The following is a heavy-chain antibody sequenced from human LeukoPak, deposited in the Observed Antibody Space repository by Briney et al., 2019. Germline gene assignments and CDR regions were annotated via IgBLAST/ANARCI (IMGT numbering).Heavy chain of an antibody. D-gene: IGHD7-27*01. V-gene: IGHV4-39*01. CDR3: ARLWGFDS. CDR2: IYYSGST. CDR1: GGSFNRSGYY. J-gene: IGHJ5*01. Sequence: PSETLSLTCTVSGGSFNRSGYYWGWIRQPPGKGLEWIGNIYYSGSTYYNPSLKSRVTISVDTSKNQFSLKLSSVTAADTAVYYCARLWGFDSWGQGTLVTVSS.